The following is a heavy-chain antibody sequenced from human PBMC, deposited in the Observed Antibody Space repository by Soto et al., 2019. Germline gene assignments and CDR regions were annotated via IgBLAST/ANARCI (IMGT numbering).Heavy chain of an antibody. J-gene: IGHJ4*02. V-gene: IGHV4-34*01. Sequence: SETLSLTCSLYSGSLSGYYWSWIRQPPGKGLEWIGEISPSGTTNYSPSLKSRVSISVDTSKNQFSLNLTSLTAADTAVYYCAAYYVGNIIQDYWGQGTPVTVSS. D-gene: IGHD1-26*01. CDR2: ISPSGTT. CDR1: SGSLSGYY. CDR3: AAYYVGNIIQDY.